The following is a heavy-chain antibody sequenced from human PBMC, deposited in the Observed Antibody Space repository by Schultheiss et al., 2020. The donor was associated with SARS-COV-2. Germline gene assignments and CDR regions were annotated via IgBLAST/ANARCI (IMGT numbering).Heavy chain of an antibody. CDR3: ARGQVFGVATGH. D-gene: IGHD3-3*01. V-gene: IGHV1-2*02. CDR1: GYTFTGYY. Sequence: ASVKVSCKASGYTFTGYYMHWVRQAPGQGLEWMGWINPNSGGTNYAQKFQGRVTITADKSTSTAYMELSSLRSEDTAVYYCARGQVFGVATGHWGQGTLVTVSS. J-gene: IGHJ4*02. CDR2: INPNSGGT.